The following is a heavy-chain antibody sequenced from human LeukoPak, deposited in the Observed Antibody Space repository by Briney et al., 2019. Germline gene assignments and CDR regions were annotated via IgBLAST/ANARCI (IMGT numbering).Heavy chain of an antibody. D-gene: IGHD2-21*01. CDR3: ARALTPYFTYYMDV. J-gene: IGHJ6*03. V-gene: IGHV3-48*02. CDR2: IGTSGSAGGNI. CDR1: GFSSTGFG. Sequence: PGGSLRPSCAASGFSSTGFGMNWVRQAPGKGLEWISYIGTSGSAGGNIYYAVSVKGRFTVSRDNAKESLFLQMNSLQDADTAVYYCARALTPYFTYYMDVWGKGTTVTVSS.